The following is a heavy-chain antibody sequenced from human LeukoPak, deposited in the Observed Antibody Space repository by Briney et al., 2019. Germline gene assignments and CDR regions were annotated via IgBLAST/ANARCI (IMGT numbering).Heavy chain of an antibody. CDR2: IYYSGTT. CDR3: ARSGTLTGYLF. D-gene: IGHD3-9*01. Sequence: SDTLSLTCTVSGGSISSYYWSWIRQAPGKGLEWIGYIYYSGTTNYNPSLQSRVTISVDTSKNQFSLKLSSVTAADTAVYCCARSGTLTGYLFWGQGTLVTVSS. CDR1: GGSISSYY. J-gene: IGHJ4*02. V-gene: IGHV4-59*07.